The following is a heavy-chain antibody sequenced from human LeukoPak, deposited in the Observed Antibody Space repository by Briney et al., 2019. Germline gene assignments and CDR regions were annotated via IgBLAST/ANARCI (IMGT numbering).Heavy chain of an antibody. Sequence: GGSLRLXCAASGFTFSSYGMHWVRQAPGKGLEWVAFIRYDGSNKYYADSVKGRFTISRDNSKNTLYLQMNSLRAEDTAVYYCAKEGPTKDCSSTSCYNTRYFDYWGQGTLVTVSS. CDR3: AKEGPTKDCSSTSCYNTRYFDY. V-gene: IGHV3-30*02. D-gene: IGHD2-2*02. CDR2: IRYDGSNK. CDR1: GFTFSSYG. J-gene: IGHJ4*02.